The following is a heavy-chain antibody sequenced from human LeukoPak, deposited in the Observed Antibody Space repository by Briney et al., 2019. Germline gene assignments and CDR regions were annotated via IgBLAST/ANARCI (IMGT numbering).Heavy chain of an antibody. CDR2: ISYDGRSK. J-gene: IGHJ4*02. Sequence: GGSLRLSCAASGFTFSSYGMHWVRQAPGKGLEWVAVISYDGRSKYYADSVKGRFTISRDNSKSTLNLQMNSLRAGDTAVYYCARERTVMVSREFDYWGQGTLVIVSS. D-gene: IGHD5-18*01. V-gene: IGHV3-30*03. CDR1: GFTFSSYG. CDR3: ARERTVMVSREFDY.